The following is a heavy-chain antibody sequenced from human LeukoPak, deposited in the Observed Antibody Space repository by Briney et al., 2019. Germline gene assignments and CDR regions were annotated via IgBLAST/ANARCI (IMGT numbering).Heavy chain of an antibody. D-gene: IGHD1-7*01. CDR3: AREWNYGGYFQH. CDR1: GGTFSSYA. J-gene: IGHJ1*01. CDR2: IIPILGIA. V-gene: IGHV1-69*04. Sequence: ASVTVSCKASGGTFSSYAISWVRQAPGQGLEWMGRIIPILGIANYAQKFQGRVTITADKSTSTAYMELSSLRSEDTAVYYCAREWNYGGYFQHWGQGTLVTVSS.